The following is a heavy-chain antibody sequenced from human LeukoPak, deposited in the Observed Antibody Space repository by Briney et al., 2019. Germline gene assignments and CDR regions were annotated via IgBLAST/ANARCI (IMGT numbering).Heavy chain of an antibody. CDR1: GGSISNYY. V-gene: IGHV4-59*01. D-gene: IGHD3-10*01. Sequence: SETLSLTCTVSGGSISNYYWNWVRQPPGKGLEWIGYIYYSGSTNYNPSLKSRVTISVDTSKNQFSLKLSSVTAADTAVYYCAREQYGSGSNDAFDIWGQGTMVTVSS. J-gene: IGHJ3*02. CDR2: IYYSGST. CDR3: AREQYGSGSNDAFDI.